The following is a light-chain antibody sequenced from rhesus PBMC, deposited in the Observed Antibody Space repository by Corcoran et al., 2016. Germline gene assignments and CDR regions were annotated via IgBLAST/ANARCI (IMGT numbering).Light chain of an antibody. CDR2: ASS. Sequence: DIQMTQSPSSLSASVGDRVTITCQASQGISSWLALYQQKPGKAPKHLIYASSSLQTGVPSRSTGSGSGTDFTLAISSLEPDDFATSDCQQHNSYRLTFGGGTKVEIK. J-gene: IGKJ4*01. CDR1: QGISSW. CDR3: QQHNSYRLT. V-gene: IGKV1-33*02.